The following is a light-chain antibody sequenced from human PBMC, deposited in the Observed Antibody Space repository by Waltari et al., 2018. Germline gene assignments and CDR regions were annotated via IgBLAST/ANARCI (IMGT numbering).Light chain of an antibody. CDR3: LLYYGGAWV. CDR2: STS. CDR1: KGAVTSGYY. J-gene: IGLJ3*02. V-gene: IGLV7-43*01. Sequence: QTVVTQAPSLTVSPGGTVTLTCASSKGAVTSGYYPSWMQQTPGQPPRALMYSTSNNNSWIPVRVSGSLLGGKAARTLSGVHPEDEADYYCLLYYGGAWVFGGGTKLAVL.